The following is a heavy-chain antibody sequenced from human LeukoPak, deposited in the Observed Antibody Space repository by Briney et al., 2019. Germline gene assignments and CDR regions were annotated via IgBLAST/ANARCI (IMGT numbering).Heavy chain of an antibody. V-gene: IGHV3-23*01. CDR1: GFTFDDYG. CDR2: ISGCGGST. CDR3: AKDMYYFDY. Sequence: GGSLRLSCAASGFTFDDYGMSWVRQAPGKGLEWVSAISGCGGSTYYADSVKGRFTISRDNSKNTLYLQMNSLRAEDTAVYYCAKDMYYFDYWGQGTLVTVSS. J-gene: IGHJ4*02.